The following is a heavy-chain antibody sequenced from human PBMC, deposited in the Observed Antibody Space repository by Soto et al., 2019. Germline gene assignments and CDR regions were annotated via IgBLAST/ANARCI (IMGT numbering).Heavy chain of an antibody. V-gene: IGHV3-48*03. CDR1: GFTFSSYE. Sequence: GGSLRLSCAASGFTFSSYEMNWVRQAPGKGLEWVSYISSSGSTIYYADSVKGRFTISRDNAKNSLYLQMNSLRAEDTAVYYCASITGDRGGAFDIWGQGTMVTVSS. D-gene: IGHD7-27*01. CDR2: ISSSGSTI. J-gene: IGHJ3*02. CDR3: ASITGDRGGAFDI.